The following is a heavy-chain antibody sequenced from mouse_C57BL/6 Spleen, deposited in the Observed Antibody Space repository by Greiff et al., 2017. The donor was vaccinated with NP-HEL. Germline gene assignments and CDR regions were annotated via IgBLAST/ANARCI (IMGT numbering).Heavy chain of an antibody. V-gene: IGHV5-9*01. CDR3: ARRGDSSGLLYYAMDY. J-gene: IGHJ4*01. D-gene: IGHD3-2*02. CDR2: ISGGGGNT. CDR1: GFTFSSYT. Sequence: EVKLVESGGGLVKPGGSLKLSCAASGFTFSSYTMSWVRQTPEKRLEWVATISGGGGNTYYPDSVKGRFTISRDNAKNTLYLQMSSLRSGDTALYYCARRGDSSGLLYYAMDYWGQGTSVTVSS.